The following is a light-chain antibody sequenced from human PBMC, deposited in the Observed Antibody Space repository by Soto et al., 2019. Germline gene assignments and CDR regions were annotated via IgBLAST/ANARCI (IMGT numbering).Light chain of an antibody. J-gene: IGLJ2*01. Sequence: VLTQPPSASGTPGQRVTISCSGSSSNIGSNYVYWYQQLPGTAPKLLIYRDNQRPSGVPDRFSGSKSGTSASLAISGLRSEDEADYYCATWDDSLSGVVFGGGTKLTVL. CDR2: RDN. CDR1: SSNIGSNY. CDR3: ATWDDSLSGVV. V-gene: IGLV1-47*01.